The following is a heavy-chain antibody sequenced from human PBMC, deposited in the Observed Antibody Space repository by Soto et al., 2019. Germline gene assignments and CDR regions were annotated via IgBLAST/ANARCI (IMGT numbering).Heavy chain of an antibody. Sequence: GXSVKVSCKASVYTFTSYGISWVRQAPGQGLEWMGWISAYNGNTNYAQKLQGRVTMTTDTSTSTAYMELRSLRSDDTAVYYCAREQYYYDSSGYYGLGHYYYYYGMDVWGQGTTVTVS. CDR3: AREQYYYDSSGYYGLGHYYYYYGMDV. J-gene: IGHJ6*02. V-gene: IGHV1-18*01. D-gene: IGHD3-22*01. CDR2: ISAYNGNT. CDR1: VYTFTSYG.